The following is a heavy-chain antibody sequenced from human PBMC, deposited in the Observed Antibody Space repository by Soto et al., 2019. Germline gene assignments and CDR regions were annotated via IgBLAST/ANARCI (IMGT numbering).Heavy chain of an antibody. CDR3: ARLSIVGANPWFDP. CDR2: IYWNDDK. J-gene: IGHJ5*02. V-gene: IGHV2-5*01. Sequence: GSGPTLVNPTQTLTLTCTFSGFSLSTSGVGVGWIRQPPGKALEWLALIYWNDDKRYSPSLKSRLTITKDTSKNQVVLTMNNMDPLDTATYYCARLSIVGANPWFDPWGQGTLVTVSS. D-gene: IGHD1-26*01. CDR1: GFSLSTSGVG.